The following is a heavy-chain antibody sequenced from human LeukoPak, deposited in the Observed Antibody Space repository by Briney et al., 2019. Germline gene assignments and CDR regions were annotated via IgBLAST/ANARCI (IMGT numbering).Heavy chain of an antibody. D-gene: IGHD1-26*01. Sequence: SETLSLTCTVSGGSISSYFWSWFRQPPGKGLEWIGYISYSGSTNYNPSLKSRITISLDTSKNQFSLKLSSVTAADTAVYYCARRRERRRTDRFDYFDYWGQGALVAVSS. V-gene: IGHV4-59*08. CDR2: ISYSGST. J-gene: IGHJ4*02. CDR3: ARRRERRRTDRFDYFDY. CDR1: GGSISSYF.